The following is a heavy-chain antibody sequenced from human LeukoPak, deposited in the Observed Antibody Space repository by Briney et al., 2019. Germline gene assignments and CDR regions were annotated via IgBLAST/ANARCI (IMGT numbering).Heavy chain of an antibody. Sequence: SETLSLTCAVYGGSFSGYYWSWIRQPPGKGLEWIGSIYYSGSTNYNPSLKSRVTISVDTSKNQFSLKLSSVTAADTAVYYCARDRSGFRDWYFDLWGRGTLVTVSS. V-gene: IGHV4-34*11. CDR2: IYYSGST. J-gene: IGHJ2*01. CDR3: ARDRSGFRDWYFDL. D-gene: IGHD1-26*01. CDR1: GGSFSGYY.